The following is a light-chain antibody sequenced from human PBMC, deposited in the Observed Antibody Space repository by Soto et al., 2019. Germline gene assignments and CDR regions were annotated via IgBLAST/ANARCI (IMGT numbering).Light chain of an antibody. V-gene: IGKV3-20*01. J-gene: IGKJ4*01. CDR2: GAS. Sequence: EIVLTQSPGTLSLSPGDRATLSCRASQRVSSSYLARYQQKHGQAPRLLIYGASSRATGIPDRFSGSGSGTDVTLSISRLEREDCAVYYFQHYGSSPLTLGGGTKVEIK. CDR1: QRVSSSY. CDR3: QHYGSSPLT.